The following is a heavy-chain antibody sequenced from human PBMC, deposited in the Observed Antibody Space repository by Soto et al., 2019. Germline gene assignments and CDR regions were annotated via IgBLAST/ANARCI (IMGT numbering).Heavy chain of an antibody. CDR1: GFTFSSYA. Sequence: QVQLVESGGGVVQPGRSLRLSCAASGFTFSSYAMHWVRQAPGKGLEWVAVISYDGSNKYYADSVKGRFTISRDNSKNTLYLQMNSLGAEDTAVYYCARDLYYYYYGMDVWGQGTTVTVSS. CDR2: ISYDGSNK. J-gene: IGHJ6*02. V-gene: IGHV3-30-3*01. CDR3: ARDLYYYYYGMDV.